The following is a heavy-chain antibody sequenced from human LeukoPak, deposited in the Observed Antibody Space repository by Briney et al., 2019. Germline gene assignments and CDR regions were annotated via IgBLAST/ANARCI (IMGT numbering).Heavy chain of an antibody. J-gene: IGHJ6*02. Sequence: GGSLRLSCAASSGLLFSSHGMHWVRQAPGKGLEWVAVIWYDGSNKYYADSVKGRFTISRDNSKNTLYLQMNSLRAEDTAVYYCARDLPAITMVRGVIISKPGGMDVWGQGTTVTVSS. CDR1: GLLFSSHG. V-gene: IGHV3-33*01. D-gene: IGHD3-10*01. CDR3: ARDLPAITMVRGVIISKPGGMDV. CDR2: IWYDGSNK.